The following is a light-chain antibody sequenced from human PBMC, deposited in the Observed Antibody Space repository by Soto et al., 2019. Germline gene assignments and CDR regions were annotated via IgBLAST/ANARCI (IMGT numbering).Light chain of an antibody. V-gene: IGLV2-8*01. Sequence: QSALTQPPSASGSPGQSVTISCTGTSSDVGSYNYVSWYQQHPGKAPKLMIYEVSKRPSGVPDRFSGSKSGNTASLTVSGLQAEYEADYYSSSYTGSNNLLFGGGTKLTVL. CDR3: SSYTGSNNLL. J-gene: IGLJ2*01. CDR2: EVS. CDR1: SSDVGSYNY.